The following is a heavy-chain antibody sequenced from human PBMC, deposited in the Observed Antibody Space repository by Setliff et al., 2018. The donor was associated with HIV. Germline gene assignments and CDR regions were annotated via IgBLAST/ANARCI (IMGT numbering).Heavy chain of an antibody. J-gene: IGHJ4*02. V-gene: IGHV4-59*08. CDR3: ARLPPYCGGYCFNFDY. CDR2: IYYTGST. CDR1: GGSINDYY. D-gene: IGHD2-21*02. Sequence: SETLSLTCTVSGGSINDYYWTWIRQPPGKGLEWIGYIYYTGSTNYNPSLKSRITISVDTSKSKFSLKLRSVTAADTAVYYCARLPPYCGGYCFNFDYWGQGKLVTVSS.